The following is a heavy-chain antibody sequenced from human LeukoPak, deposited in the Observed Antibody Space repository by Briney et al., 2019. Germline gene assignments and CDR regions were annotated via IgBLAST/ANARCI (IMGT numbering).Heavy chain of an antibody. CDR1: GFTFSSYA. Sequence: PGGSLRLSCAASGFTFSSYAMHWVRQAPGKGLEWVAVISYDGSNKYYADSVKGRFTISRDNSKNTLYLQMNSLRAEDTAVYYCARINSGSPSCDYWGQGTLVTVSS. CDR2: ISYDGSNK. CDR3: ARINSGSPSCDY. D-gene: IGHD1-26*01. V-gene: IGHV3-30-3*01. J-gene: IGHJ4*02.